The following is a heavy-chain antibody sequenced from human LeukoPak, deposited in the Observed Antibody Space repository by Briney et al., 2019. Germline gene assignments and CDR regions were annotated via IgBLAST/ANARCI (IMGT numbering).Heavy chain of an antibody. CDR3: ARAQDYRLVPFDY. CDR2: ISYDGSNK. Sequence: GGSLRLSCAASGFTFSSYAMHWVRQAPGKGLEWVAVISYDGSNKYYADSVKGRFTISRDNSKNTLYLQINSLRAEDTAVYYCARAQDYRLVPFDYWGQGTLVTVSS. D-gene: IGHD3-9*01. J-gene: IGHJ4*02. CDR1: GFTFSSYA. V-gene: IGHV3-30-3*01.